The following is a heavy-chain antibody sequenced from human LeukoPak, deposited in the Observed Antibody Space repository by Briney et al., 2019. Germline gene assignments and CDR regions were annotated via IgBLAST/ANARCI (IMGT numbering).Heavy chain of an antibody. CDR2: IYPGDSDT. CDR3: ARPALYCSSTVCPPYMDV. Sequence: PGESLKISCKASGYTFTGDWIGWVRQMPGKGLEWMRIIYPGDSDTKYNAPFQGQVTISADKSISTAYLQWGSLKASDTATYYCARPALYCSSTVCPPYMDVWGKGTTVTVSS. V-gene: IGHV5-51*01. CDR1: GYTFTGDW. J-gene: IGHJ6*03. D-gene: IGHD2-2*01.